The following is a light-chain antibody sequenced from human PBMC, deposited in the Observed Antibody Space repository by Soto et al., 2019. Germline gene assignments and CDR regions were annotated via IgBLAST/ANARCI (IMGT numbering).Light chain of an antibody. V-gene: IGLV2-14*01. J-gene: IGLJ2*01. Sequence: QSALTQPASVSGSPGQSITISCTGTSSDIGGFDYVSWYQQHPGKAPKLIISDVSDRPSGISHRFSGSKSDNTASLTISGLQAEDEADYYCSSFPTGSSPVLFGGGTKLPVL. CDR1: SSDIGGFDY. CDR2: DVS. CDR3: SSFPTGSSPVL.